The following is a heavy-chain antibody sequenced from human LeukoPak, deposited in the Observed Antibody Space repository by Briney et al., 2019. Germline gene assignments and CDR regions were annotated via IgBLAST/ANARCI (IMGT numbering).Heavy chain of an antibody. D-gene: IGHD6-13*01. CDR2: IYSGGST. CDR3: ARERLAAAGHGSDAFDI. CDR1: GFTVSSNY. Sequence: QTGGSLRLSCAASGFTVSSNYMSWVRQAPGKGLEWVSVIYSGGSTYYADSVKGRFTISRDNSKNTLYLQMNSLRAEDTAVYYCARERLAAAGHGSDAFDIWGQGTMVTVSS. J-gene: IGHJ3*02. V-gene: IGHV3-66*01.